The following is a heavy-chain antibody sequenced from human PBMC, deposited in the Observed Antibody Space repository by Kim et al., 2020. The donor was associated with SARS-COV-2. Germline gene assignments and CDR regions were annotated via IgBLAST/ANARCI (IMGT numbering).Heavy chain of an antibody. D-gene: IGHD3-10*01. V-gene: IGHV7-4-1*02. Sequence: ASVKVSCKASGYTFNSYSINWVRQVPGQGLEWMGWINTNTGHPTYAQGFTARFVFSLDTSVSTAYLQIRSLKAGDTAIYYCARDGRITFFREGYFDLWGRGTLITVSS. CDR3: ARDGRITFFREGYFDL. CDR1: GYTFNSYS. CDR2: INTNTGHP. J-gene: IGHJ2*01.